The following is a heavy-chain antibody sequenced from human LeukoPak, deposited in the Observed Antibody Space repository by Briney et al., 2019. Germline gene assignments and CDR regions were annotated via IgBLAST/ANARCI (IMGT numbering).Heavy chain of an antibody. Sequence: ASVKVSCKASGHTLTAYYYIHWVRQAPGQGLEWMGWINPNSGGTNYAQKFQGRVTMTRDTSISTAYMELSGLRSDDTAVYYCARESHDGLGYIVFDYWGQGTLVTVSS. J-gene: IGHJ4*02. V-gene: IGHV1-2*02. D-gene: IGHD5-18*01. CDR3: ARESHDGLGYIVFDY. CDR1: GHTLTAYYY. CDR2: INPNSGGT.